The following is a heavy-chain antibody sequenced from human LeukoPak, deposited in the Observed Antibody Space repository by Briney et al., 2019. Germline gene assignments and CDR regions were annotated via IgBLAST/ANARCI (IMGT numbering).Heavy chain of an antibody. CDR3: ARWPNEYSSSWYSDY. J-gene: IGHJ4*02. Sequence: PSETLSLTCTVSGGSISSSSDYWSWIRQPPGKGLEWIGSIYYRGSTYYNPSLKSRVTISVDTSKNQFALKLSSVTAADTAVYYCARWPNEYSSSWYSDYWGQGTLVTVSS. CDR1: GGSISSSSDY. CDR2: IYYRGST. V-gene: IGHV4-39*01. D-gene: IGHD6-13*01.